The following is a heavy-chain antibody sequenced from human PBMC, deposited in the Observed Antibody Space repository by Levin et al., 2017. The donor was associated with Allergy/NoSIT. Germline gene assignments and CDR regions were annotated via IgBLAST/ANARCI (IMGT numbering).Heavy chain of an antibody. D-gene: IGHD3-22*01. CDR3: AREIDYYDSSGYTPGAFDI. CDR2: IKQDGSEK. V-gene: IGHV3-7*01. CDR1: GFTFSSYW. Sequence: GESLKISCAASGFTFSSYWMSWVRQAPGKGLEWVANIKQDGSEKYYVDSVKGRFTISRDNAKNSLYLQMNSLRAEDTAVYYCAREIDYYDSSGYTPGAFDIWGQGTMVTVSS. J-gene: IGHJ3*02.